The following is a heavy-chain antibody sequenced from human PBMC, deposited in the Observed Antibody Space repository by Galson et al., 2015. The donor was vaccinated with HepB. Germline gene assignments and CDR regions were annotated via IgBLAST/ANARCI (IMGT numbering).Heavy chain of an antibody. CDR3: AKDPYLYSALAGTMAGFDY. J-gene: IGHJ4*02. V-gene: IGHV3-30*18. CDR1: GFTFSNYG. CDR2: ISYDGSNK. Sequence: LRLSCAASGFTFSNYGMHWVRQAPGKGLEWVAVISYDGSNKYYADSVKGRFTISRDNSKNALYLQMNSLRAEDTALCYCAKDPYLYSALAGTMAGFDYWGQGTLVTVSS. D-gene: IGHD6-19*01.